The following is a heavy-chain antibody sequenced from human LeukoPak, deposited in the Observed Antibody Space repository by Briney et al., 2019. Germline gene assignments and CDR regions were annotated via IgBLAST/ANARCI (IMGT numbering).Heavy chain of an antibody. J-gene: IGHJ3*01. D-gene: IGHD4-17*01. Sequence: SETLSLTCTVSGGSIRNPDHFWAWVRQPPAKELEWIGTIFYSGTTKYNPTLKSRVTMSVDTSDRQFSLRLRSVTAADTAVYYCAKRNGYGWQFLSGFDVWGQGAMVIVSS. V-gene: IGHV4-39*01. CDR1: GGSIRNPDHF. CDR2: IFYSGTT. CDR3: AKRNGYGWQFLSGFDV.